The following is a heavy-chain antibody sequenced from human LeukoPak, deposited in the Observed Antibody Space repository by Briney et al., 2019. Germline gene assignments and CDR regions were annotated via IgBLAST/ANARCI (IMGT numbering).Heavy chain of an antibody. CDR2: ISGRDSST. CDR1: GFTFSDYA. CDR3: AKDGCTSPTCYINY. Sequence: GGSLRLSCAASGFTFSDYAMGWVRQAPGKGLDWVSAISGRDSSTYYADSVKGRFTISRDNSKNTLYLQMNSLRAEDTAVYYCAKDGCTSPTCYINYWGRGTLVTISS. D-gene: IGHD2-2*02. J-gene: IGHJ4*02. V-gene: IGHV3-23*01.